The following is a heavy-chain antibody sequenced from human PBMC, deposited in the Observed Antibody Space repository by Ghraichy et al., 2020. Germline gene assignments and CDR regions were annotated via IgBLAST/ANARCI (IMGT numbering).Heavy chain of an antibody. CDR3: AKGQYDSIVGATGNH. CDR2: ISGSGGST. D-gene: IGHD1-26*01. J-gene: IGHJ4*02. Sequence: GESLNISCAASGFTFSSYAMSWVRQAPGKGLEWVSAISGSGGSTYYADSVKGRFTISRDNSKNTLYLQMNSLRAEDTAVYYCAKGQYDSIVGATGNHWGQGTLVTVSS. CDR1: GFTFSSYA. V-gene: IGHV3-23*01.